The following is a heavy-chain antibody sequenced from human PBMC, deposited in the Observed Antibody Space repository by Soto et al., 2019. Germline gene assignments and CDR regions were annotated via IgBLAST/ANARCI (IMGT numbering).Heavy chain of an antibody. CDR1: GFTFSSYS. CDR3: ARDSLTRYCSGGSCYSGWFDP. J-gene: IGHJ5*02. CDR2: ISSSSSYI. Sequence: GGSLRLSCAASGFTFSSYSMNWVRQAPGKGLEWVSSISSSSSYIYYADSVKGRFTISRDNAKNSLYLQMNSLRAEDTAVYYCARDSLTRYCSGGSCYSGWFDPWGQGTLVTVSS. V-gene: IGHV3-21*01. D-gene: IGHD2-15*01.